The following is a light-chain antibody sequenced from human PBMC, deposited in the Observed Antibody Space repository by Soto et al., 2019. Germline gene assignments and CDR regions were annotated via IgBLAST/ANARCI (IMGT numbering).Light chain of an antibody. CDR1: QYISTK. CDR3: QQRSSWPLT. Sequence: VLTQSPDSLSLSPGERATLSCRASQYISTKLAWYQQKPGQAPRLLFSGAFNRATDTPDRFSGSGSGTDFTLIISGVEAEDFAVYYCQQRSSWPLTFGGGTKVEIK. J-gene: IGKJ4*01. V-gene: IGKV3-11*01. CDR2: GAF.